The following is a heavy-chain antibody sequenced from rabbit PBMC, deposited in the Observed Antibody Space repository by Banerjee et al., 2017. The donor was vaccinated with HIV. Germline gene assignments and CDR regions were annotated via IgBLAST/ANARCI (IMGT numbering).Heavy chain of an antibody. V-gene: IGHV1S40*01. Sequence: QSLEESGGDLVKPGASLTLTCTASGFSFSSSYYMCWVRQAPGKGPERIACIYTGSSVRTNYASWAKGRFTISKTSSTTVFLRMTSLTAADTATYFCARSASASGTYMNLWGQGTLVTVS. CDR1: GFSFSSSYY. D-gene: IGHD1-1*01. CDR3: ARSASASGTYMNL. J-gene: IGHJ4*01. CDR2: IYTGSSVRT.